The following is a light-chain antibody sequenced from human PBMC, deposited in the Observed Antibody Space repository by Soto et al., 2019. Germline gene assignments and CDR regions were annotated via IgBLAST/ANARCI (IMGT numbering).Light chain of an antibody. CDR3: QRYDSASPLT. V-gene: IGKV1-27*01. CDR1: QGISNY. CDR2: AAS. J-gene: IGKJ4*01. Sequence: DIQMTQSPSSLSASVGDRVTITCRASQGISNYLAWYQQKPGKVPKLLIYAASVLQSGVPSRFSGSGSGTDLTLTISSLQPEDVATYYCQRYDSASPLTFGGGTKVEIK.